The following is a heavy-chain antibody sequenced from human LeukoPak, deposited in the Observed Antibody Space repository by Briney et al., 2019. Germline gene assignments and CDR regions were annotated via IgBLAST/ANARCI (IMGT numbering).Heavy chain of an antibody. Sequence: GGSLRLSCAASGFTVSSNYMSWVRQAPGKGLEGVSVIYSGGSTYYADSVKGRFTISRDNSKNTLYLQMNSLRAEDTAVYYCASIIVIVPAGEYYFDYWGQGTLVTVSS. CDR2: IYSGGST. J-gene: IGHJ4*02. D-gene: IGHD2-2*01. CDR3: ASIIVIVPAGEYYFDY. V-gene: IGHV3-66*01. CDR1: GFTVSSNY.